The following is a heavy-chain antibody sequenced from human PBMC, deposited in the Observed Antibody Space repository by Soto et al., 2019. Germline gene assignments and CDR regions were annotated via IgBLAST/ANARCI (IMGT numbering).Heavy chain of an antibody. V-gene: IGHV1-2*02. CDR3: ARENWRDVD. D-gene: IGHD3-3*01. Sequence: QAQLVQSGAEAKRPGTSVKVSCKGSGYTFTNYVHSIRQAPGQGLEWMGWMNPNDGDTAYARKFQGRVTLTSDTSITTAYMELSSLTSDDTAGYYCARENWRDVDWGQGNVVTVSS. CDR2: MNPNDGDT. J-gene: IGHJ4*02. CDR1: GYTFTNY.